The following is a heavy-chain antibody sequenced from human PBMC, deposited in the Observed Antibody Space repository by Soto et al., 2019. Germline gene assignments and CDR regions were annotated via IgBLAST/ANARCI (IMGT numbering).Heavy chain of an antibody. J-gene: IGHJ5*02. Sequence: GGSKRLCSTASGVHFRCYARTWVRKTPGKGLEWVSSITASGGTTYYADSVKGQFTISRDNSKNTLHLQMNSLRVEDTAVYYCANGKNGNTYGFDVWGQGTLVTVSS. CDR1: GVHFRCYA. V-gene: IGHV3-23*01. CDR2: ITASGGTT. D-gene: IGHD2-8*01. CDR3: ANGKNGNTYGFDV.